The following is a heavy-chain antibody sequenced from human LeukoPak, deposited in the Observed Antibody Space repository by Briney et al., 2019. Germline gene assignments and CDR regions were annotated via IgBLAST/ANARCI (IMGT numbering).Heavy chain of an antibody. CDR1: GYTFTSYG. J-gene: IGHJ4*02. D-gene: IGHD3-22*01. V-gene: IGHV1-18*01. Sequence: ASVKVSCKASGYTFTSYGISWVRQAPGQGLEWMGWISAYNGNTNYAQKLQGRVTMTTDTSTSTAYMELRSLRSDDTAVYYCAKDITYYYDSSGYYYAHNWGQGTLVTVSS. CDR3: AKDITYYYDSSGYYYAHN. CDR2: ISAYNGNT.